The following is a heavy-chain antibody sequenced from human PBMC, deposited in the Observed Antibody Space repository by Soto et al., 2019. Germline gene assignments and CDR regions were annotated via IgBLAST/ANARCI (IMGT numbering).Heavy chain of an antibody. J-gene: IGHJ4*02. Sequence: GGSLRLSCAASGFTFSSYGMHWVRQAPGKGLEWVAVISFDGSNKYYADSVKGRFTISRDNSKNTLYLQMNSLRAEDTSVYYCAKNIVVVPAAMAFDYWGQGTLVTVSS. D-gene: IGHD2-2*01. V-gene: IGHV3-30*18. CDR3: AKNIVVVPAAMAFDY. CDR2: ISFDGSNK. CDR1: GFTFSSYG.